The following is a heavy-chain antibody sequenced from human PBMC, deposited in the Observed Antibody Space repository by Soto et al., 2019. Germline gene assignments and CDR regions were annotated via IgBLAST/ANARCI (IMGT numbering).Heavy chain of an antibody. J-gene: IGHJ4*02. CDR3: ARRHIAVAGTFDY. V-gene: IGHV4-39*01. Sequence: SETLSLTCTVSGGSISSSSYYWGWIRQPPGKGLEWIGSIYYSGSTYYNPSLKSRVTISVDTSKNQFSLKLSSVTAADTAVYYCARRHIAVAGTFDYWGQGALVTVSS. CDR2: IYYSGST. D-gene: IGHD6-19*01. CDR1: GGSISSSSYY.